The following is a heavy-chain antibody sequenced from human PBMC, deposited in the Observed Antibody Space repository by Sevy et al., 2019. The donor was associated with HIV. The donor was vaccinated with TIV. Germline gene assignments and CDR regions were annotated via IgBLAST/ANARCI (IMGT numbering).Heavy chain of an antibody. D-gene: IGHD5-12*01. CDR2: ISSSSSNI. V-gene: IGHV3-48*01. Sequence: GGSLRLSCAASGFTFSTYDMNWVRQAPGKGVEWISYISSSSSNIYYADSVKGRFTISRDNAKNSLFVQMHSLRAEDTAVYYCAREGGYTDQGMGVWGQGTTVTVSS. J-gene: IGHJ6*02. CDR3: AREGGYTDQGMGV. CDR1: GFTFSTYD.